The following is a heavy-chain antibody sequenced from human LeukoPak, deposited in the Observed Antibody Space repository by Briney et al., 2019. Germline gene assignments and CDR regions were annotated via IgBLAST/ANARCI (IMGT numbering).Heavy chain of an antibody. J-gene: IGHJ3*02. V-gene: IGHV4-61*02. CDR1: GGSISSSSYY. Sequence: SQTLSLTCTVSGGSISSSSYYWSWIRQPAGKGLEWIGRIYTSGSTNYNPSLKSRVTMSVDTSKNQFSLKLSSVTAADTAVYYCAREDMQDALDIWGQGTMVTVSS. CDR2: IYTSGST. CDR3: AREDMQDALDI.